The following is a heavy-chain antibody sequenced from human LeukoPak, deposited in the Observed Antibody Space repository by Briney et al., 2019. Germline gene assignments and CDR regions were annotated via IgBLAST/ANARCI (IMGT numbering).Heavy chain of an antibody. CDR1: GFTFSSYG. J-gene: IGHJ4*02. CDR3: ARSDCSDGSCKEGGGY. CDR2: ISSSSSTI. Sequence: GGSLRLSCAASGFTFSSYGMSWVRQAPGKGLEWVSYISSSSSTIYSADSVKGRFTISRDNARNSLYLQMNSLRAEDTAVYYCARSDCSDGSCKEGGGYWGQGTLVTVSS. D-gene: IGHD2-15*01. V-gene: IGHV3-48*01.